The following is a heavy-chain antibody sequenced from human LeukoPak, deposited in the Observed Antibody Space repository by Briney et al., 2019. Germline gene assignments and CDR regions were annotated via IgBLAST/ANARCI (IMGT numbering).Heavy chain of an antibody. CDR3: ARVGYYYGSGSYWFDP. CDR1: VGTFSSYA. Sequence: SVKVSFKSSVGTFSSYAISWVRQAPGQGLEWIVGIIAIFDTADYAQKFQGRLKITTDESTSTAYMELSSLRSEDTAVYYCARVGYYYGSGSYWFDPWGQGTLVTVSP. D-gene: IGHD3-10*01. CDR2: IIAIFDTA. V-gene: IGHV1-69*05. J-gene: IGHJ5*02.